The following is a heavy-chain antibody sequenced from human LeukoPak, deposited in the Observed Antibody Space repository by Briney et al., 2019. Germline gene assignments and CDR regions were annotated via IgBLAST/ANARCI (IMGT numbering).Heavy chain of an antibody. Sequence: GGSLRLSCAASGFTFSSYEMNWVRQAPGKGLEWVSTIIGSAVNTYYADSVKGRFTISRDDSKNTVYLQMNSLRAEDTAVYSCAKYTSGTSYRGLDQWGQGTLVTVSS. V-gene: IGHV3-23*01. CDR3: AKYTSGTSYRGLDQ. D-gene: IGHD3-10*01. CDR1: GFTFSSYE. CDR2: IIGSAVNT. J-gene: IGHJ4*02.